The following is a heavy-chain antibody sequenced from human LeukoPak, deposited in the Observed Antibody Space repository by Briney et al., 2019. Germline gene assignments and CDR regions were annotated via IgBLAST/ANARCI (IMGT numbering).Heavy chain of an antibody. D-gene: IGHD6-13*01. CDR3: ARVGMAAAGTSLDY. V-gene: IGHV3-30-3*01. Sequence: PGGSLRLSCAASGFTFSTYAMHWVRQAPGKGLDWVAVISYEGSNQYYADSVKGRFTVSRDNVKNTLYLQMNSLRAEDTAVYYCARVGMAAAGTSLDYWGQGTLVTVSS. J-gene: IGHJ4*02. CDR1: GFTFSTYA. CDR2: ISYEGSNQ.